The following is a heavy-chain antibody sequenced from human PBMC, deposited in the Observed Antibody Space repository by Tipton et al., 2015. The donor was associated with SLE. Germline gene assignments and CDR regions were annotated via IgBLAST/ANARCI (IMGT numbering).Heavy chain of an antibody. CDR2: ISHSGSA. CDR1: GGSIRGYY. V-gene: IGHV4-59*01. D-gene: IGHD3-22*01. CDR3: AREMGFDSSGNYNPVDY. Sequence: GLVKPSETLSLTCTVSGGSIRGYYWSWIRQPPGNGLEWIGCISHSGSAIYNTSLKSRVTISIDTSKNQVSLKVSSVTAADTAIYYCAREMGFDSSGNYNPVDYWGQVTLVTVSS. J-gene: IGHJ4*02.